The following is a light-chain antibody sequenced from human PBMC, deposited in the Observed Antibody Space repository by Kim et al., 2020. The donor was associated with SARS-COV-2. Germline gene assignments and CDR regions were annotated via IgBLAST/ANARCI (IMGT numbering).Light chain of an antibody. V-gene: IGKV3-11*01. CDR3: QHRRDWPWT. Sequence: LSPGERATLTGRASQSISTYLAWFQQKPGQPPRLLIYDASDRATGIPARFSGSGSGTDFTLTISSLEPEDFAVYYCQHRRDWPWTFGQGTKVDIK. CDR2: DAS. J-gene: IGKJ1*01. CDR1: QSISTY.